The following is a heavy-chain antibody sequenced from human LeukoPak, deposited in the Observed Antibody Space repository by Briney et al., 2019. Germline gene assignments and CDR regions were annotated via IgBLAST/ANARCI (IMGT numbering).Heavy chain of an antibody. CDR2: INPNSGGT. CDR1: GYTFTGYY. V-gene: IGHV1-2*02. CDR3: AREGYYYDSSGYYLHY. D-gene: IGHD3-22*01. Sequence: ASVKVSCKASGYTFTGYYMHWVRQAPGQGLEWMGWINPNSGGTNYAQKFQGRVTMTRDTSISTAYMELSRLRSDDTAVNYCAREGYYYDSSGYYLHYWGQGTLVTVSS. J-gene: IGHJ4*02.